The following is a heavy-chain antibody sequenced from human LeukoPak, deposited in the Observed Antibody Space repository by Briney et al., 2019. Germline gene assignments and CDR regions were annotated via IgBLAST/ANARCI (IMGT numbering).Heavy chain of an antibody. J-gene: IGHJ4*02. CDR2: ISYDGGNK. CDR3: ARDWGYSGYDTPLDY. CDR1: GFTFSSYA. V-gene: IGHV3-30*04. D-gene: IGHD5-12*01. Sequence: GRSLRLSCAASGFTFSSYAMHWVRQAPGKGLEWVAVISYDGGNKYYADSVKGRFTISRDNSKNTLYLQMNSLRAEDTAVYYCARDWGYSGYDTPLDYWGQGTLVTVSS.